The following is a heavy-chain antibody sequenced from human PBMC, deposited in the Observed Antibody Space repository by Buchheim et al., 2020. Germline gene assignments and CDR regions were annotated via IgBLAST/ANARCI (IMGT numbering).Heavy chain of an antibody. CDR2: IYGGGAT. V-gene: IGHV3-66*01. J-gene: IGHJ5*02. D-gene: IGHD3-22*01. CDR1: GFTVSSDS. CDR3: ARRQPSGSWFDP. Sequence: EVQLVESGGGLVQPGGSLRLSCAVSGFTVSSDSMSWVRQAPGKGLEWVSAIYGGGATYYTDSVKGRFSISRDSSKNMLYLHMNRLRVEDTAMYYCARRQPSGSWFDPWGQGTL.